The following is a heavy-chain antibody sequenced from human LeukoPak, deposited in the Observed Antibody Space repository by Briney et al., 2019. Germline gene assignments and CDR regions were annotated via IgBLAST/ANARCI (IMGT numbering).Heavy chain of an antibody. CDR3: AKDPGYCSGGSCYTPFDY. Sequence: PGGSLRLSCAASGFTFSDCWMHWVRQAPGKGLVWVSRINPDGSSASYADSVKGRFTISRDNSKNTLYLQMNSLRAEDTAVYYCAKDPGYCSGGSCYTPFDYWGQGTLVTVSS. CDR1: GFTFSDCW. J-gene: IGHJ4*02. V-gene: IGHV3-74*01. CDR2: INPDGSSA. D-gene: IGHD2-15*01.